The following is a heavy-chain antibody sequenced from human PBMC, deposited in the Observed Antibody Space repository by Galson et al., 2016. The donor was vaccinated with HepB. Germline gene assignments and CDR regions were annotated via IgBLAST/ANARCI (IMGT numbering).Heavy chain of an antibody. CDR2: IWYDGSNK. D-gene: IGHD4-17*01. J-gene: IGHJ5*02. CDR1: GFTFSSYG. V-gene: IGHV3-33*06. CDR3: AKVTDPYGDYSWFDP. Sequence: SLRLSCAASGFTFSSYGMHWVRQAPGKGLEWVAVIWYDGSNKYYADSVKGRFTISRDNSKNTLYLQMNSLSAEDTAVYYCAKVTDPYGDYSWFDPWGQGTLVTVSS.